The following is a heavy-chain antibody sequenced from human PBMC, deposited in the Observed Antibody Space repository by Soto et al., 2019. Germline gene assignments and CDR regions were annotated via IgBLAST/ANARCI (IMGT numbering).Heavy chain of an antibody. CDR1: GFTVSSNY. Sequence: PGGSLRLSCAASGFTVSSNYMSWVRQAPGKGLEWVSVIYSGGSTYYADSVKGRFTISRDNSKNTLYLQMNSLRAEDTAVYYCAREGSGYPSYYYYGMDVWGQGTTVTVSS. V-gene: IGHV3-53*01. D-gene: IGHD3-22*01. J-gene: IGHJ6*02. CDR3: AREGSGYPSYYYYGMDV. CDR2: IYSGGST.